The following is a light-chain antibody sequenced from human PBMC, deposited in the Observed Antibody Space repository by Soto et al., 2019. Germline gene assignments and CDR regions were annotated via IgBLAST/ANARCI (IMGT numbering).Light chain of an antibody. Sequence: QSVLTQPPSVSAAPGQKVTISCSGSNSNIGNNYVAWYRQVPGTVLKLLIHYNYKRASGIPARFSASKSGTSATLGITGLQTGDEADYYCGTWDTSLSAGVFGGGTKLTVL. CDR3: GTWDTSLSAGV. CDR1: NSNIGNNY. V-gene: IGLV1-51*01. CDR2: YNY. J-gene: IGLJ2*01.